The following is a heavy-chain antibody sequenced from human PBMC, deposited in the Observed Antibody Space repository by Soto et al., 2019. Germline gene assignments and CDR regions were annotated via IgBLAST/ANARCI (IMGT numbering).Heavy chain of an antibody. CDR3: FHRGQVEETGMGFDF. Sequence: QITLRESGPALVKPTQTLTLTCTFSGFSLNSRGVGVGWVRQPPGKALECLALVYWDDDKCYRPSLRSRRSRREDTPKNQGVLTLTNTDPVDTATYYCFHRGQVEETGMGFDFWGEGSLVTVSS. V-gene: IGHV2-5*02. CDR2: VYWDDDK. CDR1: GFSLNSRGVG. D-gene: IGHD3-9*01. J-gene: IGHJ4*02.